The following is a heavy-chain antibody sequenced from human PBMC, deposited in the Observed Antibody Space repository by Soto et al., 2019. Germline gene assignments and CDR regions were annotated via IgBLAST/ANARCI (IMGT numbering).Heavy chain of an antibody. CDR2: ISAKNGNT. CDR1: GYTFTDYG. J-gene: IGHJ4*01. V-gene: IGHV1-18*01. CDR3: AREPPETHSYY. Sequence: ASVKVSCKTSGYTFTDYGISWVRQAPGQGLEWMGWISAKNGNTNFAQKFRGRVTMITDTSTNTVYMELRNLRLDDTAVYYCAREPPETHSYYWGHGNLVTLSA.